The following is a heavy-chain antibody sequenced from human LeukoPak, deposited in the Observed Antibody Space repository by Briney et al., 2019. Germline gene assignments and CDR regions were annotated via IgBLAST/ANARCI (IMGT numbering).Heavy chain of an antibody. CDR2: IYYSGST. CDR3: ARLPLAVAAYSFDY. V-gene: IGHV4-39*01. J-gene: IGHJ4*02. CDR1: GGSISSSSYY. D-gene: IGHD6-19*01. Sequence: SETLSLTCTVSGGSISSSSYYWGWIRQPPGKGLEWIGSIYYSGSTYYNPSLKSRVTITVDTSKNQFSLKLSSVTAADTAVYYCARLPLAVAAYSFDYWGQGTLVTVSS.